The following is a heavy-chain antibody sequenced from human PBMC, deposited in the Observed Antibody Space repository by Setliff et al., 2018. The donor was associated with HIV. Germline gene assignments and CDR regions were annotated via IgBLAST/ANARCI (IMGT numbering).Heavy chain of an antibody. D-gene: IGHD6-19*01. CDR1: GVSFTGHY. Sequence: SETLSLTCAVYGVSFTGHYWSWIRQTPGKGLEWIGEINHSGSTNYNPSLKSRVIMSIDTLKNQFSLKLTSVTAADTAVYYCARGYSSGWVDHWGQGTLVTVSS. J-gene: IGHJ4*02. CDR2: INHSGST. CDR3: ARGYSSGWVDH. V-gene: IGHV4-34*01.